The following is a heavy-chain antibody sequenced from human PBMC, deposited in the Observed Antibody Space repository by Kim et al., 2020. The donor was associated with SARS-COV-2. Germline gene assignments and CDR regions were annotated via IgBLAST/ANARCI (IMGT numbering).Heavy chain of an antibody. D-gene: IGHD3-16*01. J-gene: IGHJ4*02. Sequence: GGSLRLSGAASGFTFSFYVMSWVRQAPGKGLEWVSVIHGDGTNTYFADSVKGRFALSRDNSKNTLYLQINSLRVEDTAIYFCAKTGGAEADYFDYWGQGT. V-gene: IGHV3-23*03. CDR3: AKTGGAEADYFDY. CDR2: IHGDGTNT. CDR1: GFTFSFYV.